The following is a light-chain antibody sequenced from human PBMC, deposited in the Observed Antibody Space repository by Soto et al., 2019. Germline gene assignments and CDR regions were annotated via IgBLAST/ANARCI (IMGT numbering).Light chain of an antibody. CDR2: DAS. CDR3: QQRSNWLT. CDR1: QSVSIY. V-gene: IGKV3-11*01. J-gene: IGKJ4*01. Sequence: EIVLTQSPATLSLSPGERATLSCRASQSVSIYLAWYQQKPGQAPRLLIYDASSRATGIPARFSGSGSGTDFTLTISSPEPEDFAVYYCQQRSNWLTFGGGTKVDIK.